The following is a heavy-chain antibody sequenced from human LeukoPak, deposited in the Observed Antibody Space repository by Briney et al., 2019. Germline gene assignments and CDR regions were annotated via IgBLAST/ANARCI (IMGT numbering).Heavy chain of an antibody. CDR1: GFSLSISG. J-gene: IGHJ4*02. D-gene: IGHD3-10*01. CDR2: ISSSSDLM. V-gene: IGHV3-48*02. Sequence: GGSLRLSCEASGFSLSISGMNWVRQAPGKGLEWVSYISSSSDLMSYVASVKGRFTLSRDNAKNSLFLQMNSLRDEDTAVYYCARVLRGLYNLGDWGQGTLVTVSS. CDR3: ARVLRGLYNLGD.